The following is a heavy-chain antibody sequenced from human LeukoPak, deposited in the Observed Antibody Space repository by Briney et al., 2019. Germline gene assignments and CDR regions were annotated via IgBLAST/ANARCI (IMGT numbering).Heavy chain of an antibody. CDR2: FDPEDGET. V-gene: IGHV1-24*01. CDR3: ATSVVPRYCSGGSCYSGPYF. J-gene: IGHJ4*02. CDR1: GYTFTGYY. D-gene: IGHD2-15*01. Sequence: ASVKVSCKASGYTFTGYYMHWVRQAPGKGLEWMGGFDPEDGETIYAQKFQGRVTMTEDTSTDTAYMELSSLRSEDTAVYYCATSVVPRYCSGGSCYSGPYFWGQGTLVTVSS.